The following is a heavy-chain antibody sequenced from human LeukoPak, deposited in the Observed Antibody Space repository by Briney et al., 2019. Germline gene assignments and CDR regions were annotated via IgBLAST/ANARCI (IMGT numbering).Heavy chain of an antibody. V-gene: IGHV4-4*07. CDR2: IYTSGST. D-gene: IGHD1-26*01. Sequence: PSETLSLTCTVSGGSISSYYWSWIRQPAGKGLEWIGRIYTSGSTNYNPSLKSRVTMSVDTSKNQFSLKLSSVTAADTAVYYCARRPRNSGSDDGPSGLDYWGQGTLVTVSP. J-gene: IGHJ4*02. CDR1: GGSISSYY. CDR3: ARRPRNSGSDDGPSGLDY.